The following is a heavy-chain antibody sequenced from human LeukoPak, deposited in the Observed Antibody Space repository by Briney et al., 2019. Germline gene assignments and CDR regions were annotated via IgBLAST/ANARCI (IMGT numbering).Heavy chain of an antibody. CDR2: INPNSGGT. J-gene: IGHJ6*02. Sequence: ASVKVSCKASGYTFTGYYMHWVRQAPGQGLEWMGWINPNSGGTNYAQKFQGRVTMTRDTSISTAYMELSRLRSDDTAVYYCARDLVVPAAITAIYYYYGMDVWGQGTTVTVSS. CDR3: ARDLVVPAAITAIYYYYGMDV. D-gene: IGHD2-2*01. V-gene: IGHV1-2*02. CDR1: GYTFTGYY.